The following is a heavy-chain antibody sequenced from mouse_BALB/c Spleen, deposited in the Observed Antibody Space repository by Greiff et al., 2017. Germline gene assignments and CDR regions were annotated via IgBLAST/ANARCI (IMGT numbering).Heavy chain of an antibody. CDR3: AYRTGTDTYFDV. D-gene: IGHD4-1*01. V-gene: IGHV1S81*02. CDR1: GYTFTSYW. J-gene: IGHJ1*01. Sequence: QVQLQQPGAELVKPGASVKLSCKASGYTFTSYWMHWVKQRPGQGLDWIGEINPSNGRTNYNEKFKSKATLTVDKSSSTAYMQLSSLTSEDSAVYYCAYRTGTDTYFDVWGAGTTVTVSS. CDR2: INPSNGRT.